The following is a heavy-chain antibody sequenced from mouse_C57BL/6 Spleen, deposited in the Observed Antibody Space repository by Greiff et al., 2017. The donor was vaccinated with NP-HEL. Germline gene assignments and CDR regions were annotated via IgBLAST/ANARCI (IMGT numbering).Heavy chain of an antibody. CDR2: IDPETGGT. J-gene: IGHJ2*01. CDR1: GYTFTDYE. Sequence: QVQLQQSGAELVRPGASVTLSCKASGYTFTDYEMHWVKQTPVHGLEWIGAIDPETGGTAYDQKVKGKAILTADKSSCTAYMELRSLTSEDYAVYYCTRWERDWGQGTTLTVSS. CDR3: TRWERD. V-gene: IGHV1-15*01. D-gene: IGHD4-1*01.